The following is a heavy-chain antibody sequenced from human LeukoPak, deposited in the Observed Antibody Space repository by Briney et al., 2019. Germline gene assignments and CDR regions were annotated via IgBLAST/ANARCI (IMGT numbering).Heavy chain of an antibody. V-gene: IGHV1-46*01. J-gene: IGHJ5*02. Sequence: GASVKVSCKASGYTFTSYYMYWVRQAPGQGLEWMGIINPNRGSTSYAQKFQGRVTMTRNTSISTAYMELSSLRSEDTAVYYCARGRRGWMITFGGVIGYNWFDPWGQGTLVTVSS. CDR3: ARGRRGWMITFGGVIGYNWFDP. CDR1: GYTFTSYY. D-gene: IGHD3-16*02. CDR2: INPNRGST.